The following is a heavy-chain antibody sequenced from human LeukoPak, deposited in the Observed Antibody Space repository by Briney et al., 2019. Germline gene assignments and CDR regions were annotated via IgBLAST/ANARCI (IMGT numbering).Heavy chain of an antibody. V-gene: IGHV4-61*05. D-gene: IGHD4-23*01. J-gene: IGHJ4*02. Sequence: SETLSLTCTVSGGSISSSTYYWGWIRQPPGKGLEWIGYIYYSGSTNYNPSLKSRVTISVDTSKNQFSLKLSSVTAADTAVYYCARFHVNTVVSLFDYWGQGTLVTVSS. CDR3: ARFHVNTVVSLFDY. CDR1: GGSISSSTYY. CDR2: IYYSGST.